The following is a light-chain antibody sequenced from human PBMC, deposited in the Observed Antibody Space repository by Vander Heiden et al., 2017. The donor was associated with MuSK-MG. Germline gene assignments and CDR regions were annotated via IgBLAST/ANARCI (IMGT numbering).Light chain of an antibody. CDR1: SSDVGGYTY. CDR2: EVS. CDR3: NSHANSNNVV. V-gene: IGLV2-8*01. Sequence: SGSPGQSVTISCTGTSSDVGGYTYVCWYQQPPGKAPKLMIYEVSKRPAAVPVRFSGSKSGNTASPTVFVRQAEDDADYYSNSHANSNNVVFGGGTKLTVL. J-gene: IGLJ2*01.